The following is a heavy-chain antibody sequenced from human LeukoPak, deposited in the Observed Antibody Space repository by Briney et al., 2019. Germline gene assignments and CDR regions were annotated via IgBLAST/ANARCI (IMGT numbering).Heavy chain of an antibody. J-gene: IGHJ4*02. D-gene: IGHD2-2*01. CDR1: GGSIRSHY. V-gene: IGHV4-59*11. CDR2: IYYSGST. CDR3: ARDLCLPYCGTTSCPAVDY. Sequence: KASETLSLTCTVSGGSIRSHYWSWIRQPPGKGLEWIGYIYYSGSTNYNPSLKSRVTISVDTSKNQFSLKLSSVTAADTAVYYCARDLCLPYCGTTSCPAVDYWGQGTLVTVSS.